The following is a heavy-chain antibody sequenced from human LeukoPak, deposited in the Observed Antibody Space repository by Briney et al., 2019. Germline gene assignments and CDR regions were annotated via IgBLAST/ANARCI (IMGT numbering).Heavy chain of an antibody. CDR3: ARDLAGYDILTGYHPNWFDP. J-gene: IGHJ5*02. CDR2: VSESGGST. V-gene: IGHV3-21*01. D-gene: IGHD3-9*01. CDR1: GFTFSNYW. Sequence: GGSLRLSCVASGFTFSNYWMSWVRQAPGKGLEWVSSVSESGGSTYYADSVKGRFTISRDNAKNSLYLQMNSLRAEDTAVYYCARDLAGYDILTGYHPNWFDPWGQGTLDTVS.